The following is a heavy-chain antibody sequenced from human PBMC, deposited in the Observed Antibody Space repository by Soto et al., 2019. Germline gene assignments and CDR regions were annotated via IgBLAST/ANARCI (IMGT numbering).Heavy chain of an antibody. CDR2: INPNSGGT. Sequence: ASVKVSCKASGYTFTGYYMHWVRQAPGQGLEWMGWINPNSGGTNYAQKFQGWVTMTRDTSISTAYMELSRLRSEDKAVYYCARETRYDSSAPGAFDIWGQGTMVTVSS. J-gene: IGHJ3*02. V-gene: IGHV1-2*04. D-gene: IGHD3-22*01. CDR3: ARETRYDSSAPGAFDI. CDR1: GYTFTGYY.